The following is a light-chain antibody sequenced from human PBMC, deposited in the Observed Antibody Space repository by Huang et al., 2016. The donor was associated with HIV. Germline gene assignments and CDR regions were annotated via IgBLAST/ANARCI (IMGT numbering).Light chain of an antibody. Sequence: EIVLTQSPATLSLSPGEIATLSCRSCQSVSSYLAWYQQKPGQAPRLLIYDASNRATGIPARFSGSGSGTDFTLTISSLEPEDFAVYYCQQRSNWPPGFGQGTRLEIK. CDR2: DAS. J-gene: IGKJ5*01. V-gene: IGKV3-11*01. CDR1: QSVSSY. CDR3: QQRSNWPPG.